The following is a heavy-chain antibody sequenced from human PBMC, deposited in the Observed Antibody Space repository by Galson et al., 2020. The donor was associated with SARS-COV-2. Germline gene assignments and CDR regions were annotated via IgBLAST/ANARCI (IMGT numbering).Heavy chain of an antibody. CDR2: IYHSGST. J-gene: IGHJ5*02. V-gene: IGHV4-30-2*01. D-gene: IGHD3-9*01. CDR3: ARSTYDIGGPCWFDA. Sequence: SEPLSLTCAVSGGSISSVGYSWSWLRQPPGKGLEWIGYIYHSGSTYYNPSLKSRVTISVDRSKHQFSLKLSSVTAADTAVDYCARSTYDIGGPCWFDAWGQGTLVTVSS. CDR1: GGSISSVGYS.